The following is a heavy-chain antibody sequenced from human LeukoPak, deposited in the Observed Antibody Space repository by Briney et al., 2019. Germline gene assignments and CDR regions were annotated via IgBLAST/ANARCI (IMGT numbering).Heavy chain of an antibody. V-gene: IGHV3-23*01. CDR3: ATRRSGNYFATFDY. D-gene: IGHD3-22*01. Sequence: GGSLRLSCEASGFTFINYAMNWVRQAPEKGLEWVSTVSGPGTTTYYADSVKGRFTVSRDNSKNTVFLQMDSLRAEDTAVYYCATRRSGNYFATFDYRGQGILVTVSS. CDR1: GFTFINYA. CDR2: VSGPGTTT. J-gene: IGHJ4*02.